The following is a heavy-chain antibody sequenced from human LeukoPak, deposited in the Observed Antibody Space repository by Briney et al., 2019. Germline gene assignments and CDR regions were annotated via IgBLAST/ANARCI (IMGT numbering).Heavy chain of an antibody. CDR2: IKPDGSEK. J-gene: IGHJ4*02. V-gene: IGHV3-7*01. CDR1: GFTFSSSW. D-gene: IGHD1-26*01. Sequence: GGSLRLSCAASGFTFSSSWMSWVRQAPGKGLEWVTNIKPDGSEKYYVDSVKGRFTISRDNAKNSLFLQMNSLGAEDTALYYCARDTVGVTDYWGQGTLVTVSP. CDR3: ARDTVGVTDY.